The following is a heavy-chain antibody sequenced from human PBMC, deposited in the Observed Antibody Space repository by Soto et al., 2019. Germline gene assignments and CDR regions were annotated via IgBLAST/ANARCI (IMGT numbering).Heavy chain of an antibody. D-gene: IGHD1-26*01. Sequence: APVKLSCKASVYTFTNYRLSWLRLAPGQGLEWMGWISAYNGNTNYAQKLQGRVTMTTDTSTSTAYMELRSLRSDDTAVYYCASGSYATYYFDYWGQGTLVTVSS. V-gene: IGHV1-18*01. J-gene: IGHJ4*02. CDR1: VYTFTNYR. CDR2: ISAYNGNT. CDR3: ASGSYATYYFDY.